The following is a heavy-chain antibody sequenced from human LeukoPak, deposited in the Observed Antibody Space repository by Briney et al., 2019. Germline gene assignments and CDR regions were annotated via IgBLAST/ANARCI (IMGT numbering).Heavy chain of an antibody. J-gene: IGHJ5*02. CDR3: AKDLRWDPPGFDP. Sequence: ASVKVSCKASGYTFTSYYIHWVRQAPGQGLEWMGIINPGGDSTSYAQKFQDRVTMTRDTSTSTVHMELSSLRSEDTAVYYCAKDLRWDPPGFDPWGQGTLVIVSS. D-gene: IGHD4-23*01. V-gene: IGHV1-46*01. CDR1: GYTFTSYY. CDR2: INPGGDST.